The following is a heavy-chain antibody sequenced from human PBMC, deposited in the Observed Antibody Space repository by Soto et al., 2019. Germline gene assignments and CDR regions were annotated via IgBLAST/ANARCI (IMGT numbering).Heavy chain of an antibody. CDR3: AQGYSVYDY. CDR2: IISSSSGT. D-gene: IGHD5-12*01. J-gene: IGHJ4*02. Sequence: GGSLRLSCAASGFTFSSYSMNWVRQAPGKGLEWVSSIISSSSGTYYADSVKGRFTISRDNAKNTLYLQMNSLRAEDTAVYYCAQGYSVYDYWGQGTLVTVSS. CDR1: GFTFSSYS. V-gene: IGHV3-21*04.